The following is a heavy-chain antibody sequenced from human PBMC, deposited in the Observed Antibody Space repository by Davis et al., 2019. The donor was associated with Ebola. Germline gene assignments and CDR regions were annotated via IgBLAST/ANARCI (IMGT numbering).Heavy chain of an antibody. J-gene: IGHJ4*02. CDR2: ISGSGGST. Sequence: GESLKISCAASGFTFSSYAMSWVRQAPGKGLEWVSAISGSGGSTYYADSVKGRFTISRDNSKNTLYLQMNSLRAEDTAVYYCAKVWWLFGPLDYWGQGTLVTVSS. CDR3: AKVWWLFGPLDY. CDR1: GFTFSSYA. D-gene: IGHD3-22*01. V-gene: IGHV3-23*01.